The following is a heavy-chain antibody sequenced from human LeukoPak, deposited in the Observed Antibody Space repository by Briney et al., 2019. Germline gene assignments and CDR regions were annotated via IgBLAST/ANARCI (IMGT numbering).Heavy chain of an antibody. CDR3: ARGDVLGGYSGGDAFDI. CDR2: IYYSGST. J-gene: IGHJ3*02. CDR1: GGSISSSSYY. Sequence: SETLSLTCTVSGGSISSSSYYWGWIRQPPGKGLEWIGSIYYSGSTYYNPSLKSRVTISVDTSKNQFSLKLSSVTAADTAVYYCARGDVLGGYSGGDAFDIWGQGTMVTVSS. V-gene: IGHV4-39*07. D-gene: IGHD6-25*01.